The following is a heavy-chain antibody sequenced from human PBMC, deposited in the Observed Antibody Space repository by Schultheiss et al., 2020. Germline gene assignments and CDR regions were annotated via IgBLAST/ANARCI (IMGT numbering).Heavy chain of an antibody. V-gene: IGHV4-31*02. CDR2: IYYSGST. CDR3: ARDIRAGMISGWFDP. Sequence: LRLSCAASGFTFSSYSMNWVRQAPGKGLEWIGYIYYSGSTYYNPSLKSRVTISVDTSKNQFSLELSSVTAADTAVYYCARDIRAGMISGWFDPWGQGTLVTVSS. J-gene: IGHJ5*02. CDR1: GFTFSSYS. D-gene: IGHD3/OR15-3a*01.